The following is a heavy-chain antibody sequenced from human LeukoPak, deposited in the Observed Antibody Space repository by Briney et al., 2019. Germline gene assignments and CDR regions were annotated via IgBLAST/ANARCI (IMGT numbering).Heavy chain of an antibody. CDR3: ARDYYDNSGDFPFDR. CDR2: IHISGST. J-gene: IGHJ4*02. V-gene: IGHV4-4*07. Sequence: PSETLSLTCTVSGGSIISHQWSWIRQPAGKGLEWIGRIHISGSTNYNPSLKSRVTISIDKSKKQFSLNLSAVTAVDTAVYYCARDYYDNSGDFPFDRWGQGTLVTVS. D-gene: IGHD3-22*01. CDR1: GGSIISHQ.